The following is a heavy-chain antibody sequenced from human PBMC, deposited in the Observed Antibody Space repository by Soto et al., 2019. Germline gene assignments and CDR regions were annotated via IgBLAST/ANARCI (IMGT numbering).Heavy chain of an antibody. CDR2: INAGNGNT. J-gene: IGHJ4*02. CDR1: GYTFTSYA. D-gene: IGHD3-10*01. CDR3: ARARGDRLDY. Sequence: QVQLVQSGAEVKKPGASVKVSCKASGYTFTSYAMQWVRQAPGQRLEWMGWINAGNGNTKYSQKFQGRVTVTRDTSASTSYKELSRLRSEDTAVYYCARARGDRLDYWGQGTMVTVSS. V-gene: IGHV1-3*01.